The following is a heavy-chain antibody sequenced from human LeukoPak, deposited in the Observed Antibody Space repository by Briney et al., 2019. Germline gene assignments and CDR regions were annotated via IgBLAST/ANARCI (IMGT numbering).Heavy chain of an antibody. D-gene: IGHD6-19*01. V-gene: IGHV3-7*01. CDR2: IKQDGSEK. CDR1: GFTFSSYW. Sequence: GGSLRLSCAASGFTFSSYWMSWVRQAPGKGLEWVANIKQDGSEKYYLDSVKGRFTISRDNAENSLYLQMNSLRAEDTAVYYCATEASSGLEGWGQGILVTVSS. J-gene: IGHJ4*02. CDR3: ATEASSGLEG.